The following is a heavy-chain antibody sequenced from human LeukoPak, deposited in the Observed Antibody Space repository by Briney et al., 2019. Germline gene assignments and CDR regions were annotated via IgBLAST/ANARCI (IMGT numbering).Heavy chain of an antibody. J-gene: IGHJ5*02. Sequence: ASETLSLTCTVSGGSISSGDYYWSWIRQPPGKGLEWIGYIYYSGSTNYNPSLKSRVTISVDTSKNQFSLKLSSVTAADTAVYYCASLMVRGVPNWFDPWGQGTLVTVSS. CDR2: IYYSGST. V-gene: IGHV4-61*08. D-gene: IGHD3-10*01. CDR1: GGSISSGDYY. CDR3: ASLMVRGVPNWFDP.